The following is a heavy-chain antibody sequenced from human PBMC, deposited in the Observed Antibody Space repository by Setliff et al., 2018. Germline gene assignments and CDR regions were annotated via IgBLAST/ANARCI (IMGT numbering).Heavy chain of an antibody. CDR1: GYSFTSYA. CDR2: INAGNGNT. Sequence: ASVKVSCKASGYSFTSYAMHWVRQAPGQRLEWMGWINAGNGNTKYSQKFQGRVTITRDTSARTAYMELSSLRSEDTAVYYCARRPYDSSGYFNYWGQGTLVTVSS. D-gene: IGHD3-22*01. CDR3: ARRPYDSSGYFNY. V-gene: IGHV1-3*01. J-gene: IGHJ4*02.